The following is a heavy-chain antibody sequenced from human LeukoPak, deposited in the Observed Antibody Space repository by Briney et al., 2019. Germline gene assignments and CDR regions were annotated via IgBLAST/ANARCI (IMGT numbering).Heavy chain of an antibody. D-gene: IGHD4-11*01. Sequence: GGSLRLSCAASGFTFSSSWVHWVRQAPGKGLVRVSRINSDGSITSYADSVKGRFTISRDNAKNTLYLQMNSLRGEDTAVYYCAKGGSKAPDYWGQGALVTVSS. CDR1: GFTFSSSW. J-gene: IGHJ4*02. CDR3: AKGGSKAPDY. V-gene: IGHV3-74*01. CDR2: INSDGSIT.